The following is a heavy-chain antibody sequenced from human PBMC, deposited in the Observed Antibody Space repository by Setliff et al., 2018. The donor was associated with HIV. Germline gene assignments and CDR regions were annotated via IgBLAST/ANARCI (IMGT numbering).Heavy chain of an antibody. Sequence: SETLSLTCTVSGGSISSGNYYWSWIRQPAGKGLEWIGRIYSSGSTNYNPSLKSRVTISINTSKNQFSLKLSSVTAADTAVYYCARDGDIVVVPASPQGYYYYMDVWGKGTTVTVSS. D-gene: IGHD2-2*01. CDR3: ARDGDIVVVPASPQGYYYYMDV. J-gene: IGHJ6*03. CDR2: IYSSGST. CDR1: GGSISSGNYY. V-gene: IGHV4-61*02.